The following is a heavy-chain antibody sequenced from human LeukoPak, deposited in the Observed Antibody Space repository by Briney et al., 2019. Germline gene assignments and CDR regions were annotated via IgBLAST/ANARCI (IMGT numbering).Heavy chain of an antibody. Sequence: PGGSLRLSCAASGFTFSSYWMHWVRQAPGKGLVWVSRINSDGSSTSYADSVKGRFTISRDNAKNTLYLQMNSLRAEDTAAYYCARVDVPASLSYYSASSGYHLDYWGQGTLVTVSS. CDR1: GFTFSSYW. CDR3: ARVDVPASLSYYSASSGYHLDY. D-gene: IGHD3-22*01. J-gene: IGHJ4*02. V-gene: IGHV3-74*01. CDR2: INSDGSST.